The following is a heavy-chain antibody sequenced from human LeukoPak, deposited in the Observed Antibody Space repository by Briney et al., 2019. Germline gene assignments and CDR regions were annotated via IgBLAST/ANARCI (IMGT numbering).Heavy chain of an antibody. CDR1: GFTFSSYW. CDR3: ARYYDFWSGYPYYFDY. V-gene: IGHV3-7*01. Sequence: EGSLRLSCAASGFTFSSYWMSWVREAPGKGLEWVANIKQDGSEKYYVDSVKGRFTISRDNSKSSLYLQMNSLRAEDTAVYYCARYYDFWSGYPYYFDYWGQGTLVTVSS. J-gene: IGHJ4*02. D-gene: IGHD3-3*01. CDR2: IKQDGSEK.